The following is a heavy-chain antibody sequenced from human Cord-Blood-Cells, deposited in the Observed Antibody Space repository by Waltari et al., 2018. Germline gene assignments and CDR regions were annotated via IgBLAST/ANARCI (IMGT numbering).Heavy chain of an antibody. Sequence: QVQLQESGPGLVKPSETLSLTCTVSGYSISSGYYWGWIRQPPGKGLEWIGSIYHSGGTYYNPSLKSLVTISVDTSKNQCSLKLSSVTAADTAVYYCARSSWSYDYVWGSYPFDYWGQGTLVTVSS. V-gene: IGHV4-38-2*02. CDR3: ARSSWSYDYVWGSYPFDY. CDR2: IYHSGGT. CDR1: GYSISSGYY. J-gene: IGHJ4*02. D-gene: IGHD3-16*02.